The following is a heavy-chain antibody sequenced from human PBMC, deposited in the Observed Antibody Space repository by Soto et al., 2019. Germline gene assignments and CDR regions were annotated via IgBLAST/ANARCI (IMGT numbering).Heavy chain of an antibody. CDR1: GFTFSSYG. CDR3: AKVGYSSGWYSA. V-gene: IGHV3-30*18. CDR2: ISYDGSNK. Sequence: QVQLVESGGGVVQPGRSLRLSCAASGFTFSSYGMHWVRQAPGKGLEWVAVISYDGSNKYYADSVKGRFTISSDNSKNTLYLHMNSLSAEDTAVYYCAKVGYSSGWYSAWGQGTLVTVSS. J-gene: IGHJ4*02. D-gene: IGHD6-19*01.